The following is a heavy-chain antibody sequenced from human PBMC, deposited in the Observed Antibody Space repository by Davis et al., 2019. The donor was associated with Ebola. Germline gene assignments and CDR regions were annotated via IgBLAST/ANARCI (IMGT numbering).Heavy chain of an antibody. CDR1: GFTFSSYA. Sequence: GESLKISCAASGFTFSSYAIHWVRQAPGKGLEWVGNIKPDGSESFYGASVKGRFTIYRDNANNSLNLQMSGLRAEDTAVYYCVRGVSSSSGSWHWGQGTLVTVSP. J-gene: IGHJ1*01. CDR3: VRGVSSSSGSWH. CDR2: IKPDGSES. D-gene: IGHD6-6*01. V-gene: IGHV3-7*04.